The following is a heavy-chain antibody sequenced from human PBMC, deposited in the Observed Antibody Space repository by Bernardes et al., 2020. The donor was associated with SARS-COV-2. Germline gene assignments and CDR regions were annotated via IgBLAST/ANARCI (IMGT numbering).Heavy chain of an antibody. CDR1: GPTVDTSY. CDR2: TYRGGTT. J-gene: IGHJ4*02. CDR3: ARRSASNWSHDY. Sequence: GGSLRPSCAASGPTVDTSYMTWVRQAPGKGLEWVSVTYRGGTTYYADSVKGRFTIPRDNSKNTLYLQMNSLRPEDTAVYYCARRSASNWSHDYWGQGTLVTVSS. V-gene: IGHV3-66*02. D-gene: IGHD6-13*01.